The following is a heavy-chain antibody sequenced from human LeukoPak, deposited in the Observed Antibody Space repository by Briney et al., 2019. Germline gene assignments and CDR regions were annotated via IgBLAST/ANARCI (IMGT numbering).Heavy chain of an antibody. CDR2: ISSSSSYI. V-gene: IGHV3-21*01. CDR1: GFTFSSYT. D-gene: IGHD4-17*01. J-gene: IGHJ4*02. Sequence: PGGSLRLSCAASGFTFSSYTMNWVRQAPGKGLEWVSSISSSSSYIYYADSVKGRFTISRDNAKNSLYLQMNSPRAEDTAVYYCARDRRTMTTCDYWGQGSLVTVSS. CDR3: ARDRRTMTTCDY.